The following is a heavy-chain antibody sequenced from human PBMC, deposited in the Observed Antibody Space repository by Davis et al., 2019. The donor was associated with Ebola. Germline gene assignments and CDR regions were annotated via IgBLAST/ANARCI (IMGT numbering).Heavy chain of an antibody. J-gene: IGHJ4*02. Sequence: GESLKISCQASGYSFTNNWIGWVRQMPGKGLEWMGTVYPGDSDTRYSPSFQGHVTISAEKSSNTAYLQWSSLKASDTATYYCAKLGRSSDYYGRHFDWWGQRTRVTVSS. CDR2: VYPGDSDT. CDR3: AKLGRSSDYYGRHFDW. V-gene: IGHV5-51*01. D-gene: IGHD2-21*02. CDR1: GYSFTNNW.